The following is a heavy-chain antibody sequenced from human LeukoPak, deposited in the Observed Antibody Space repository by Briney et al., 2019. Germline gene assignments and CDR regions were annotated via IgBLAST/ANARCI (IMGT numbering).Heavy chain of an antibody. CDR2: TYYRSKWYN. V-gene: IGHV6-1*01. CDR3: ARGPSITMVRGGQWYYFMDV. Sequence: SQTLSLTCAISGDSVSSNSAAWNWIRQSPSRGLEWLGRTYYRSKWYNDYAVSVKSRITINPDTSKNQYSLQLNSVTPEDTAVYYCARGPSITMVRGGQWYYFMDVWGKGTTVTISS. D-gene: IGHD3-10*01. J-gene: IGHJ6*03. CDR1: GDSVSSNSAA.